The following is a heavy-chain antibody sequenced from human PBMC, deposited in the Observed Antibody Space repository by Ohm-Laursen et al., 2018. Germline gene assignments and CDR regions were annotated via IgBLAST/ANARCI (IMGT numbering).Heavy chain of an antibody. CDR3: ERGHRTYYYGSGRSPGMDV. Sequence: TLSLTCPVSGGSISSYYWSWIRQPPGKGLEWIGYIYYSGSTNYNPSLKSRVTISVDTSKDQFSLKLSSVTAADTAVYYCERGHRTYYYGSGRSPGMDVWGQGTTVTVSS. J-gene: IGHJ6*02. CDR1: GGSISSYY. D-gene: IGHD3-10*01. CDR2: IYYSGST. V-gene: IGHV4-59*12.